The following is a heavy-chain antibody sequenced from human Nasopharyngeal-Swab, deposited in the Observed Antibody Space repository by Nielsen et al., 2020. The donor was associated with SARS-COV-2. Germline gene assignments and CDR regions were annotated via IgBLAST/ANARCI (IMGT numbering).Heavy chain of an antibody. D-gene: IGHD3-3*01. J-gene: IGHJ6*02. CDR3: ARGSRFTIFGVVPDYYYGMDV. Sequence: SETLSFTCTVSGGSISSYYWSWIRQPAGKGLEWIGRIYTSGSTNYNPSLKSRVTMSVDTSKNQFSLKLSSVTAADTAVYYCARGSRFTIFGVVPDYYYGMDVWGQGTTVTVSS. CDR2: IYTSGST. V-gene: IGHV4-4*07. CDR1: GGSISSYY.